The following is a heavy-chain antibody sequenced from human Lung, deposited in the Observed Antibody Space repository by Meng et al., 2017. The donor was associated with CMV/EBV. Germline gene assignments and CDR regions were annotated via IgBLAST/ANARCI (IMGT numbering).Heavy chain of an antibody. J-gene: IGHJ4*02. D-gene: IGHD2-2*01. CDR3: ARGTGYCSSTSCWGPDDPSYYFDY. CDR1: GGTFSSYA. CDR2: IIPILGIA. Sequence: SVKVSCKASGGTFSSYAISWVRQAPGQGLEWMGGIIPILGIANYAQKFQGRVTITADKSTSTAYMELRSLRSEDTAVYYCARGTGYCSSTSCWGPDDPSYYFDYWGKGTLVTVSS. V-gene: IGHV1-69*10.